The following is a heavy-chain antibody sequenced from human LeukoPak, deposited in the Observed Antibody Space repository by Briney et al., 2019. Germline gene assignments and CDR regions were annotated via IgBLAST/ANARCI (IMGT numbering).Heavy chain of an antibody. CDR1: GGSFSGYY. Sequence: TASETLSLTCAVYGGSFSGYYWSWIRQPPGKGLEWIGEINHSGSTNYNPSLKSRVTISVDTSKNQLSLKLSSVTAADTAVYYCARMGSGWYQYYYYYYMDVWGKGTTVTISS. CDR2: INHSGST. CDR3: ARMGSGWYQYYYYYYMDV. V-gene: IGHV4-34*01. D-gene: IGHD6-19*01. J-gene: IGHJ6*03.